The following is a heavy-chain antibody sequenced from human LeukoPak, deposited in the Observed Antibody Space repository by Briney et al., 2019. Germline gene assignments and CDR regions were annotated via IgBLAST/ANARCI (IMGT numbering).Heavy chain of an antibody. J-gene: IGHJ5*02. CDR1: GFSLSTSGAG. V-gene: IGHV2-5*02. CDR2: IYWDDDK. D-gene: IGHD3-10*01. Sequence: SGPTLVKPTQTVTLTCTFSGFSLSTSGAGVGSIRQPPGKTLQWLALIYWDDDKRYSPSLKSRLTITKDTSKNQVVLTMTNTDPVDTATYYCAHSSVLLWFGESGLNWFDPSGQGTLVTVSS. CDR3: AHSSVLLWFGESGLNWFDP.